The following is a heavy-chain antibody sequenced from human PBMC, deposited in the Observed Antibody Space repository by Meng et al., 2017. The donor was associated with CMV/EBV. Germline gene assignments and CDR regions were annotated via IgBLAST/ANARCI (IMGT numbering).Heavy chain of an antibody. Sequence: SETLSLTCAVYGGSFSGYYWRWIRQPPGKGLEWIGEINHSGSTNYNPSLKSRVTISVDTSKNQFSLKLSSVTAADTAVYYCARRPLYIVVVPAARNWFDPWGQGTLVTVSS. CDR1: GGSFSGYY. J-gene: IGHJ5*02. CDR2: INHSGST. CDR3: ARRPLYIVVVPAARNWFDP. D-gene: IGHD2-2*01. V-gene: IGHV4-34*01.